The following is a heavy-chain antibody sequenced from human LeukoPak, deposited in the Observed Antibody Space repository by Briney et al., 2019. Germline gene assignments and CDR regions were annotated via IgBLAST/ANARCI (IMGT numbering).Heavy chain of an antibody. CDR2: INHSGST. D-gene: IGHD1-7*01. CDR1: GGSFSGYY. V-gene: IGHV4-34*01. CDR3: ASGWNYVR. J-gene: IGHJ4*02. Sequence: SETLSLTCAVYGGSFSGYYWSWIRQPPGKGLEWIGEINHSGSTNYNPSLKSRVTISVDTSKNQFSLKLSSVTAADTAVYYCASGWNYVRWGQGTLVTVSS.